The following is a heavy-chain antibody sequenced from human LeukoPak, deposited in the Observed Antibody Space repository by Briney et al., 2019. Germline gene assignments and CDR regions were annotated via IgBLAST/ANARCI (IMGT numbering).Heavy chain of an antibody. Sequence: GGSLRLSCAASGFTFSSYEMNWVRQAPGKGLEWVSYISSSGSTIYYADSVKGRFTISRDNAKNSLYLQMNSLRAEDTAVYDCARDTPRYSRGWYYYYGMDVWGQGTTVTVSS. CDR1: GFTFSSYE. CDR2: ISSSGSTI. J-gene: IGHJ6*02. CDR3: ARDTPRYSRGWYYYYGMDV. D-gene: IGHD6-19*01. V-gene: IGHV3-48*03.